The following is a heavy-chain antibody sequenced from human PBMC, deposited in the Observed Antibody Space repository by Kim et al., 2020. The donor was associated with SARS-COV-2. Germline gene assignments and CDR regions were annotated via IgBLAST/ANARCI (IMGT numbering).Heavy chain of an antibody. Sequence: SETLSLTCTVSGGSISSYYWSWIRQPPGKGLEWIGYIYYSGSTNYNPSLKSRVTISVDTSKNQFSMKLSSVTAADTAVYYCAGKDYDFWSGYYTGEGYYYGMDVWGQGTTVTVSS. V-gene: IGHV4-59*01. CDR2: IYYSGST. CDR3: AGKDYDFWSGYYTGEGYYYGMDV. D-gene: IGHD3-3*01. CDR1: GGSISSYY. J-gene: IGHJ6*02.